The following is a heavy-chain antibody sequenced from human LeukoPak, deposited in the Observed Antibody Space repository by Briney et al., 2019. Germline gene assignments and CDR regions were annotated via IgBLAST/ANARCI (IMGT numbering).Heavy chain of an antibody. D-gene: IGHD2-15*01. J-gene: IGHJ4*02. Sequence: GRSLRLSCAASGFTFSSYGMHWVRQAPGKGLEWVAVISYDGSNKYYADSVKGRFTISRDNSKNTLYLQMNSLRAEDTAVYYCAKDLVRDCSGGSCYGIDYWGQGTLATVSS. CDR1: GFTFSSYG. V-gene: IGHV3-30*18. CDR3: AKDLVRDCSGGSCYGIDY. CDR2: ISYDGSNK.